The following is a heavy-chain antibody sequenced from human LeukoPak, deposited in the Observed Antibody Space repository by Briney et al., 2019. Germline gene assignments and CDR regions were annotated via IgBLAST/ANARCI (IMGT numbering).Heavy chain of an antibody. D-gene: IGHD6-19*01. Sequence: ASVKVSCKASGYTFTSYGISWVRQAPGQGLEWMGWISTYIDKINYAHKFQGRVTMTTDTSTSTAYMELRSLRSDDTAVYYCARGPSSSGWGAPDYWFDPWGQGTLVTVSS. CDR3: ARGPSSSGWGAPDYWFDP. CDR2: ISTYIDKI. V-gene: IGHV1-18*01. J-gene: IGHJ5*02. CDR1: GYTFTSYG.